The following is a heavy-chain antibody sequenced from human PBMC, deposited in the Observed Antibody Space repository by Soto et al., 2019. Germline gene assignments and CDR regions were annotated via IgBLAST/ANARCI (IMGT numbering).Heavy chain of an antibody. J-gene: IGHJ3*02. Sequence: QVQLVESGGGVVQPGRSLRLSCAASGFTFSSYAMHWVRQAPGKGLEWVAVISYDGSNKYYADSVKGRFNISRDNSKNTLYLQMNSLRAEDTAGYYCARVSPGYDFWSGYTYYGSESYAFDAFDIWGQGTMVTVSS. CDR2: ISYDGSNK. D-gene: IGHD3-3*01. CDR1: GFTFSSYA. V-gene: IGHV3-30-3*01. CDR3: ARVSPGYDFWSGYTYYGSESYAFDAFDI.